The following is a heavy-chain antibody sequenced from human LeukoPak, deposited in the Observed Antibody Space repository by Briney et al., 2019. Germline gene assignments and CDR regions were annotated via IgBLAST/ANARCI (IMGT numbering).Heavy chain of an antibody. D-gene: IGHD3-10*01. CDR1: GYTFTSYD. Sequence: GASVKVSCRASGYTFTSYDLNWVRQAAGQGPEWMGWMRPNNGNTVYAQKFQSRVTMTRNTSISTAYMELRSLRCEEAAVDYCCRGRKTGTGVAVDIWGQGTMVTVSS. V-gene: IGHV1-8*01. CDR2: MRPNNGNT. CDR3: CRGRKTGTGVAVDI. J-gene: IGHJ3*02.